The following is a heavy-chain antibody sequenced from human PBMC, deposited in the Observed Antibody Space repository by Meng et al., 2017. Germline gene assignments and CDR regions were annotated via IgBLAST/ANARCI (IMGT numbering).Heavy chain of an antibody. CDR2: IKSKTAGGTT. CDR3: TTDLSPPFDY. CDR1: GFYLSNAW. J-gene: IGHJ4*02. Sequence: GACLAMAGGSVRHALTVSGFYLSNAWMSWVREVPGKGLEWVGRIKSKTAGGTTDYAAPVKGRFTISRDDSKNTLYLQMNSLKTEDTAVYYCTTDLSPPFDYWGQGTLVTVSS. V-gene: IGHV3-15*01.